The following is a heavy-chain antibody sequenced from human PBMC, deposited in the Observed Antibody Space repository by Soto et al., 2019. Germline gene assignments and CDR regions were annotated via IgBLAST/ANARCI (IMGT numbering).Heavy chain of an antibody. J-gene: IGHJ6*02. CDR3: AREGASKWTDRRPLYFYGIDV. Sequence: QVQLVQSGTEVKEPGASVKVSCKPSGYAFVSYGISWVRQAPGQGLEWMGWISGYNGNTNYALNLQGRVTMTIDTSTSTAYMELRSLRSDDTAVYYCAREGASKWTDRRPLYFYGIDVWGQGTTVTVSS. V-gene: IGHV1-18*01. CDR1: GYAFVSYG. D-gene: IGHD2-8*01. CDR2: ISGYNGNT.